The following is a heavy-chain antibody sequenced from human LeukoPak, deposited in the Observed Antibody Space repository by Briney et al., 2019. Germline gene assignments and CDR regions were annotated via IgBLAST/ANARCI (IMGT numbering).Heavy chain of an antibody. V-gene: IGHV5-51*01. Sequence: GESLQISGKGSGYSFSSNWIGWVRPMPGKGLEWMGIIYPGDSDTRYSPSFQGQVTISADKSISTAYLQWSSLKASDTAMYYCARRAEDSSGWYYWGQGTLVTVSS. CDR3: ARRAEDSSGWYY. CDR2: IYPGDSDT. J-gene: IGHJ4*02. CDR1: GYSFSSNW. D-gene: IGHD6-19*01.